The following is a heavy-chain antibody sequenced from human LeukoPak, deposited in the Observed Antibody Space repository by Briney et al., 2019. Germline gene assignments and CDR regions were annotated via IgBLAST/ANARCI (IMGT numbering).Heavy chain of an antibody. CDR2: ISGSGGST. Sequence: PGGSLRLSCAASGFTFSSYAMSWVRQAPGKGLEWVSAISGSGGSTYYADSVKGRFTISRDNSKNTLYLQMNSLRAEGTAVYYCAKVVLTELVGASYFDYWGQGTLVTVSS. CDR3: AKVVLTELVGASYFDY. J-gene: IGHJ4*02. D-gene: IGHD1-26*01. CDR1: GFTFSSYA. V-gene: IGHV3-23*01.